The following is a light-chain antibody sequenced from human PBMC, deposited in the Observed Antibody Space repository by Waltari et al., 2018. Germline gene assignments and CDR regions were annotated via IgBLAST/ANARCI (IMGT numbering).Light chain of an antibody. J-gene: IGLJ3*02. CDR1: TSDIGTYNF. CDR2: DVN. Sequence: QSALTQPASVSGSPGQSLTISCAGTTSDIGTYNFVAWYQQLPGKVPKLIFYDVNKRPSGVSNRFSGPKSGNTASLTISGLLAEDEADYYCASYTTSYTWVFGGGTRLAVL. V-gene: IGLV2-14*03. CDR3: ASYTTSYTWV.